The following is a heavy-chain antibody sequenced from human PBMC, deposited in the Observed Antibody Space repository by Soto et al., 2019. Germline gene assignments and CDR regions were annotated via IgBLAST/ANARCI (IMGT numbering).Heavy chain of an antibody. CDR3: VATYGDYLDY. J-gene: IGHJ4*02. CDR2: IYPDDSDS. V-gene: IGHV5-51*01. D-gene: IGHD4-17*01. CDR1: GYKFTTYW. Sequence: EVQLVQSGAEVKKPGESLKISCKGSGYKFTTYWIGWVRQMPGKGLEWMAIIYPDDSDSRYSPSFQGQVTISADKSISTAYLPWSSLKASDTAIYYCVATYGDYLDYWGQGTLVTVSS.